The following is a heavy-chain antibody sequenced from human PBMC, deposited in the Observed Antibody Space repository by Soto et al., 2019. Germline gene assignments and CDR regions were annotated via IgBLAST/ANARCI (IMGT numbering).Heavy chain of an antibody. J-gene: IGHJ4*02. Sequence: ASMKVSWKPSGYNFPKYGIHWVRQAPGQRLEWMGWINIGTGNTEYSQNFQGRVTITSDTSASTIYMELSSLRPEDTAVYYCARLLIAVAGSGYEYWGQGTVVTVSS. CDR1: GYNFPKYG. CDR3: ARLLIAVAGSGYEY. CDR2: INIGTGNT. V-gene: IGHV1-3*04. D-gene: IGHD6-19*01.